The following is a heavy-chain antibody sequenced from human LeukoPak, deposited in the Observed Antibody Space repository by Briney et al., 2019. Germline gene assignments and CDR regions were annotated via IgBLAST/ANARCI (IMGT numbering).Heavy chain of an antibody. J-gene: IGHJ4*02. CDR2: IYYSGST. V-gene: IGHV4-39*01. CDR3: ATLITGIGVFHY. D-gene: IGHD1-20*01. Sequence: SETLSLTCTVSGGSISSSSYYWGWIRQPPGKGLEWIGSIYYSGSTYYNPSLKSRVTISVDTSKNQFSLKLSSVTAADTAVYYCATLITGIGVFHYWGQGTLVTVSS. CDR1: GGSISSSSYY.